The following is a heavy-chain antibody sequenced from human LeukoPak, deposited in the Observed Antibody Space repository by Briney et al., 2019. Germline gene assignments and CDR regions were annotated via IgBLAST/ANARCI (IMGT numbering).Heavy chain of an antibody. CDR3: ARDGDLAPDVPFDY. CDR2: ISSSGSTI. D-gene: IGHD7-27*01. J-gene: IGHJ4*02. Sequence: GGSLRLSCAASGFTFSSYEMNWVRQAPGKGLEWASYISSSGSTIYYVDSVKGRFTISRDNAKNSLYLQMNSLRAEDTAVYYCARDGDLAPDVPFDYWGQGTLVTVSS. CDR1: GFTFSSYE. V-gene: IGHV3-48*03.